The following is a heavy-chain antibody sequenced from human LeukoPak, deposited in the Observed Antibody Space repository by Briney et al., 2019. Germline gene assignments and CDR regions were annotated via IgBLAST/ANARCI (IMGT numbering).Heavy chain of an antibody. V-gene: IGHV4-39*02. J-gene: IGHJ3*02. CDR1: GGSISSSSYY. D-gene: IGHD2-15*01. CDR3: AKDPTIVVVVAATRRVGAFDI. Sequence: SETLSLTCTVSGGSISSSSYYWGWIRQPPGKGLEWIGSIYYSGSTYYHPSLKSRVTISVDTSKNQFSLKLSSVTAADTAVYYCAKDPTIVVVVAATRRVGAFDIWGLGTMVTVSS. CDR2: IYYSGST.